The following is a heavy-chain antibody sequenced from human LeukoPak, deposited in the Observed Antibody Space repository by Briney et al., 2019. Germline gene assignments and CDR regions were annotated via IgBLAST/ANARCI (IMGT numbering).Heavy chain of an antibody. J-gene: IGHJ3*02. Sequence: ASVKVSCKVSGYTPTELSMHWVRQAPGKGLEWMGGFDPEDGVTIYAQKFQGRVTMTEDTSTDTAYMELSSLRSEDTAVYYCASMLVGELLYDAFDIWGQGTMVTVSS. CDR1: GYTPTELS. D-gene: IGHD3-10*01. CDR2: FDPEDGVT. CDR3: ASMLVGELLYDAFDI. V-gene: IGHV1-24*01.